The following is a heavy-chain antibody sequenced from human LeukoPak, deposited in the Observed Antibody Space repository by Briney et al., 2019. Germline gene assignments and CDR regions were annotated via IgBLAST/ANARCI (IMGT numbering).Heavy chain of an antibody. Sequence: AGRSLRLSCAASGFTFSSYAMHWVRQAPGKGLEWVAVILYDGSNKYYADSVKGRFTISRDNSKNTLSLQMSSLRAEDTAVYYCAKEGLYYDFWSGYKGYDYWGQGTLVTVSS. CDR1: GFTFSSYA. V-gene: IGHV3-30*04. CDR2: ILYDGSNK. CDR3: AKEGLYYDFWSGYKGYDY. J-gene: IGHJ4*02. D-gene: IGHD3-3*01.